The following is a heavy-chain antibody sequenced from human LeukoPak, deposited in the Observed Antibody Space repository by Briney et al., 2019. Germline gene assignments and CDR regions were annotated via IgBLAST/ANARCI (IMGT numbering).Heavy chain of an antibody. CDR1: GFTFSSYG. CDR2: IWYDGSNK. V-gene: IGHV3-33*01. J-gene: IGHJ4*02. CDR3: ASSGSYRFDY. Sequence: GGSLRLSCAASGFTFSSYGMHWVRQAPGKGLGWVAVIWYDGSNKYYADSVKGRFTISRDNAKNSLYLQMNSLRDEDTAVYYCASSGSYRFDYWGQGTLVTVSS. D-gene: IGHD1-26*01.